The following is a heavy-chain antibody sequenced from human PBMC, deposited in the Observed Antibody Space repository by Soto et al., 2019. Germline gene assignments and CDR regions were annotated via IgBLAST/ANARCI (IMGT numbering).Heavy chain of an antibody. V-gene: IGHV3-30-3*01. CDR1: GFTFSSYA. J-gene: IGHJ4*02. Sequence: GGSLRLSCAASGFTFSSYAMHWVRQAPGKGLEWVAVISYDGSNKYYADSVKGRFTISRDNSKNTLYLQMISLRAEDTAVYYCARDLRVYYDILTGWFDYWGQGTLVTVSS. CDR2: ISYDGSNK. CDR3: ARDLRVYYDILTGWFDY. D-gene: IGHD3-9*01.